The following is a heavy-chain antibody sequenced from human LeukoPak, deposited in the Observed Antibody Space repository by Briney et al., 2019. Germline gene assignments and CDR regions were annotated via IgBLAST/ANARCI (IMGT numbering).Heavy chain of an antibody. V-gene: IGHV4-59*08. CDR2: IYYSGST. D-gene: IGHD4-17*01. J-gene: IGHJ5*02. CDR1: GGSISSYY. Sequence: SETLSLTCTVSGGSISSYYWSWIRQPPGKGLEWIGYIYYSGSTNYNPSLKSRVTISVDTSKNQFSLNLTSVTAADTAVYYCARHPYGTRPYNWFDPWGQGTLVTVSS. CDR3: ARHPYGTRPYNWFDP.